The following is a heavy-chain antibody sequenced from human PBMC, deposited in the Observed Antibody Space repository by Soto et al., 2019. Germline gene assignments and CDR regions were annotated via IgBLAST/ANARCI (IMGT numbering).Heavy chain of an antibody. D-gene: IGHD6-19*01. Sequence: SETLSLTCTVSGGSISSSSYYWGWIRQPPGKGLEWIGSIYYSGSTYYNPSLKSRVTISVDTSKNQFSLKLSSVTAADTAVYYCARHNSSGWYVGASRGYNWFDPWGQGTLVTVSS. CDR3: ARHNSSGWYVGASRGYNWFDP. V-gene: IGHV4-39*01. J-gene: IGHJ5*02. CDR2: IYYSGST. CDR1: GGSISSSSYY.